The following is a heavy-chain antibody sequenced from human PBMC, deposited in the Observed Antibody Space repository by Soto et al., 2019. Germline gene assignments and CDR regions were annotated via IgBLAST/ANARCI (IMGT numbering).Heavy chain of an antibody. D-gene: IGHD1-26*01. CDR1: GFTFSDYY. CDR3: ARGQDSGSFI. Sequence: GGSLRLSCAASGFTFSDYYMSWIRQVPGKGPEWVSYISSSSGHTNYADSVRGRFAISRDNAKNSLFLQMNSLRAEDTAVYYCARGQDSGSFIWGQGILVTVSS. J-gene: IGHJ4*02. V-gene: IGHV3-11*06. CDR2: ISSSSGHT.